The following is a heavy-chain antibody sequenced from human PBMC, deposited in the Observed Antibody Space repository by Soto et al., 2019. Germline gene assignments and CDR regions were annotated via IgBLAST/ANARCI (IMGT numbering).Heavy chain of an antibody. CDR1: GSPISSYY. D-gene: IGHD3-22*01. CDR2: IYYTGTT. CDR3: ARLGGYYQAFDQ. Sequence: SETLSLTCSVSGSPISSYYWGWFRLPPGQGLQWVGYIYYTGTTSYNPSLKGRVTVSLDTSKKQFSLKLRSVTAADTAVYFCARLGGYYQAFDQWGQGALVTVAS. V-gene: IGHV4-59*08. J-gene: IGHJ4*01.